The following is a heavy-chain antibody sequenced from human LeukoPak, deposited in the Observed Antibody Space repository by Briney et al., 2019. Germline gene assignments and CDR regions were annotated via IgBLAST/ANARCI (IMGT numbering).Heavy chain of an antibody. V-gene: IGHV3-23*01. Sequence: GSLRLSCAASGFTFSSYAMTRVRQAPVKGLEWLSVVTDTGGNTYHADSVKGRFTISRDNSKNTVYLEMNSLRVEDTAVYYCAKGTVRSCSGPSCYPLDSWGQGTLVTVSS. CDR3: AKGTVRSCSGPSCYPLDS. D-gene: IGHD2-15*01. CDR1: GFTFSSYA. CDR2: VTDTGGNT. J-gene: IGHJ4*02.